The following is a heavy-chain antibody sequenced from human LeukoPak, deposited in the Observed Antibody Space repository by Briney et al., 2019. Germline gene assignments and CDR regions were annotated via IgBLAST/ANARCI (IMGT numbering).Heavy chain of an antibody. Sequence: GGSLRLSCAASGFTFSTYWMHWVRQAPGEGLVWVSRINPDGTSTSNADSVKGRFTISRDNAKNTVYLQVNSLRAEDTAVYYCTRATAVAFDYWGQGTLVTV. J-gene: IGHJ4*02. V-gene: IGHV3-74*01. CDR3: TRATAVAFDY. D-gene: IGHD6-19*01. CDR2: INPDGTST. CDR1: GFTFSTYW.